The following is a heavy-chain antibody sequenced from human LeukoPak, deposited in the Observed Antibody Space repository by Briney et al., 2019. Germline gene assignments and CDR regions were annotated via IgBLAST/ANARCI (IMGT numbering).Heavy chain of an antibody. CDR3: ARDHRVYGYFDY. D-gene: IGHD5/OR15-5a*01. CDR1: GGSISGYY. CDR2: IYYSGST. V-gene: IGHV4-59*01. J-gene: IGHJ4*02. Sequence: SGTLSLTCTVSGGSISGYYWSWIRQSPGKGLEWIGYIYYSGSTNYNPSLKSRVTISIDTSKKQFSLKPRSVTAADTAVYYCARDHRVYGYFDYWGQGTLVTVSS.